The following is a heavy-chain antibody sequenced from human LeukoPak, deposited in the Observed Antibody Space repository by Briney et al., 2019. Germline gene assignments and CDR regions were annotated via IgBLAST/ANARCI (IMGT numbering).Heavy chain of an antibody. D-gene: IGHD3-10*02. CDR1: GFTFSSYA. CDR3: AELGITMIGGV. V-gene: IGHV3-23*01. Sequence: PGGSLRLSCAASGFTFSSYAMSWVRQDPGKGLEWVSGISGSGGSTYYADSVKGRFTISRDNAKNSLYLQMNSLRAEDTAVYYCAELGITMIGGVWGKGTTVTISS. J-gene: IGHJ6*04. CDR2: ISGSGGST.